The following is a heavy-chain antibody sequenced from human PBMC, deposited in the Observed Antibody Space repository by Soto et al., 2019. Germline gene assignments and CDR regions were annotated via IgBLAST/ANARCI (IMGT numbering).Heavy chain of an antibody. CDR1: GGSFSGYY. CDR3: AGAGTDYYYGMDV. V-gene: IGHV4-34*01. CDR2: INHSGST. Sequence: LSLTCAVYGGSFSGYYWSWIRQPPGKGLEWIGEINHSGSTNYNPSLKSRVTISVDTSKNQFSLKLSSVTAADTAVYYCAGAGTDYYYGMDVWGQGTTVTVSS. D-gene: IGHD6-19*01. J-gene: IGHJ6*02.